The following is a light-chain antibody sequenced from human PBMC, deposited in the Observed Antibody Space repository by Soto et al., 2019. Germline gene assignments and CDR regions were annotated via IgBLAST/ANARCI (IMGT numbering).Light chain of an antibody. CDR1: SSDVGDYNY. J-gene: IGLJ1*01. V-gene: IGLV2-14*01. Sequence: QSALTQPASVSGSPGQSITISCTGTSSDVGDYNYVSWYQQHPGKAPKVMIYDVSNRPSGVSNRFSGSKSGNTASLTISGLQPEDEADYYCSSYTSSSTLVFGTGTKLTVL. CDR3: SSYTSSSTLV. CDR2: DVS.